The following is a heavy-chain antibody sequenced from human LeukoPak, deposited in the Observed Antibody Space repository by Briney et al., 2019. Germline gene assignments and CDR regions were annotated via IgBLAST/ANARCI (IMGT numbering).Heavy chain of an antibody. CDR2: IWYDGSNK. Sequence: GGSLRLSCAASGFTFSSYGMHWVRQAPGKGLEWVAVIWYDGSNKYYADSVKGRFTISRDNSKNTLYLQMNNLRGEDTAEYYCAKDMELASWGQGTLVTVPS. CDR3: AKDMELAS. D-gene: IGHD1-26*01. V-gene: IGHV3-33*06. CDR1: GFTFSSYG. J-gene: IGHJ5*02.